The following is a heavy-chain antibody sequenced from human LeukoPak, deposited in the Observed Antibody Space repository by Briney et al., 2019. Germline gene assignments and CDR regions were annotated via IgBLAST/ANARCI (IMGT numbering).Heavy chain of an antibody. CDR2: IHHSGGIT. D-gene: IGHD3-10*01. CDR1: GGSINSYY. J-gene: IGHJ6*02. CDR3: ARRVTLVRGIYYHGMDV. Sequence: PSETLSLTCTVSGGSINSYYWSWIRQPPGKGLEWIGYIHHSGGITYYNPSLKNRVTISVNKSKNQFSLNLSSVTAADTAVYYCARRVTLVRGIYYHGMDVWGQGTTVIVSS. V-gene: IGHV4-59*12.